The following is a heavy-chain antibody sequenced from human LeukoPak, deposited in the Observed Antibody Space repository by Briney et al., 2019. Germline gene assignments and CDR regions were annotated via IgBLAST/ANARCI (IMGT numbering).Heavy chain of an antibody. CDR2: ISAYNGNT. J-gene: IGHJ4*02. D-gene: IGHD3-22*01. V-gene: IGHV1-18*01. Sequence: ASVKVSCKASGYTFTSYGISWVRQAPGQGLEWMGWISAYNGNTNYAQKLQGRVTMTRDMSTSTVYMELSSLRSEDTAVYYCARDYYDSSGYTATHDYWGQGTLVTVSS. CDR1: GYTFTSYG. CDR3: ARDYYDSSGYTATHDY.